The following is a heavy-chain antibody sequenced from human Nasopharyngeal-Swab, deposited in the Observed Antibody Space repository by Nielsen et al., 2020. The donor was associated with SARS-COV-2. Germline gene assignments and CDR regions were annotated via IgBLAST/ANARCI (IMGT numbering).Heavy chain of an antibody. J-gene: IGHJ5*02. CDR2: INVDKGNT. D-gene: IGHD5-12*01. Sequence: ASVKVSCKASGYLFTDYNIHWVRQAPGQGLEWMGWINVDKGNTKQSQRFQGRVTITRDTSASTAYMEVSSLRSEDTAVYYCAVAMTGWFDPWGQGTLVTVSS. CDR3: AVAMTGWFDP. CDR1: GYLFTDYN. V-gene: IGHV1-3*01.